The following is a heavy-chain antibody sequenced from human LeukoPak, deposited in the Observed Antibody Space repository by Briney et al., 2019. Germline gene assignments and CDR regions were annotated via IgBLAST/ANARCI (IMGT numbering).Heavy chain of an antibody. J-gene: IGHJ4*02. CDR3: AGYNCSTTRCYTGGFDY. D-gene: IGHD2-2*02. V-gene: IGHV3-23*01. Sequence: GGSLRLPCAASGFTFSYAMSWVRQAPGKGLEWVSAISVSGGSTYYADSVRGRFTISRDNSKDTLFLQMNSLRAEDTAVYYCAGYNCSTTRCYTGGFDYWGQGTLVTVSS. CDR1: GFTFSYA. CDR2: ISVSGGST.